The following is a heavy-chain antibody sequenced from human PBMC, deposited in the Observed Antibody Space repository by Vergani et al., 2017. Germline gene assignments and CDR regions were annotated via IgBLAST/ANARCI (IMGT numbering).Heavy chain of an antibody. Sequence: QVQLVESGGGVVQPGGSLRLSCAASGFTFSSYGMHWVRQASGKGLEWVAFIRYDGSNKYYADSVNGRFTISRDNSKNTLYLQMNSLRAEDTAVYYCAKDFRGYGYGEFDYWGQGTLVTVSS. D-gene: IGHD5-18*01. CDR1: GFTFSSYG. V-gene: IGHV3-30*02. CDR3: AKDFRGYGYGEFDY. CDR2: IRYDGSNK. J-gene: IGHJ4*02.